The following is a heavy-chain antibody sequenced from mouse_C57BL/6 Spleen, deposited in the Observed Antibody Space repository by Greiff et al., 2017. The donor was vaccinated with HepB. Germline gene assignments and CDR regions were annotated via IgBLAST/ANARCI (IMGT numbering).Heavy chain of an antibody. D-gene: IGHD2-4*01. CDR2: IYPRDGST. CDR3: ARFQGLYDYDGISYAMDY. J-gene: IGHJ4*01. CDR1: GYTFTSYD. V-gene: IGHV1-85*01. Sequence: QVQLQQSGPELVKPGASVKLSCKASGYTFTSYDINWVKQRPGQGLEWIGWIYPRDGSTKYNEKFKGKATLTVDTSSSTAYMELHSLTSEDSAVYFYARFQGLYDYDGISYAMDYWGQGTSVTVSS.